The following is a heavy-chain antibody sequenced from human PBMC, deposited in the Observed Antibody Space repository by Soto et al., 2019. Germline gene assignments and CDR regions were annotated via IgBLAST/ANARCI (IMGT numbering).Heavy chain of an antibody. CDR2: ISWNSGKI. Sequence: EVQLVESGGGLVQPGESLRLSCAASGFTFDDYAMHWVRQAPGKGLEWVSGISWNSGKIGYADSVKGRFTISRDNANNCLYLQMNSLSTEDTALYYCAKDIVGAINYWGQGILVTVSS. D-gene: IGHD1-26*01. J-gene: IGHJ4*02. CDR1: GFTFDDYA. CDR3: AKDIVGAINY. V-gene: IGHV3-9*01.